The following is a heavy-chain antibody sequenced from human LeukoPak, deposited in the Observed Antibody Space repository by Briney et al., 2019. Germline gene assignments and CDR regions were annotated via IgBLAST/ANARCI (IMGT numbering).Heavy chain of an antibody. D-gene: IGHD1-26*01. V-gene: IGHV1-18*01. CDR2: ISAYNSNT. CDR3: ARDGILTRTGIVGAYPFDY. Sequence: ASVKVSCKASGYTFTSYGISWVRQAPGQGLEWMGWISAYNSNTNYAQKLQGRVTMTTDTSTSTAYMELRSLRSDDTAVYYCARDGILTRTGIVGAYPFDYWGQGTLVTVSS. CDR1: GYTFTSYG. J-gene: IGHJ4*02.